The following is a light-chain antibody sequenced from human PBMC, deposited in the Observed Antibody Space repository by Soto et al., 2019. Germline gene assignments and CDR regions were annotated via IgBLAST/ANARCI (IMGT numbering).Light chain of an antibody. CDR3: ASWDDSLNVYV. Sequence: QCVLTQPPSASEAPREGVTISCSGSNSNIGNNEVSWYQQLPGKAPKLLIFYNDLLPSGVSDRFSGSKSGTSASLAISGLQSEDEADYYCASWDDSLNVYVFGTGTKAPS. CDR2: YND. CDR1: NSNIGNNE. J-gene: IGLJ1*01. V-gene: IGLV1-36*01.